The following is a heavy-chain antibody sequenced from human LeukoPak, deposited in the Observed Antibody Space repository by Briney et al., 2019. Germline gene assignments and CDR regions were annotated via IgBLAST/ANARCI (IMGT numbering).Heavy chain of an antibody. CDR1: GVFFSGYY. CDR2: INHSGST. J-gene: IGHJ4*02. Sequence: PSETLSLTCAVYGVFFSGYYWSWIRQPPGKGLEWIGEINHSGSTNYNPSLKSRVTISVDTSKNQFSLKLSSVTAADTDMYHCARLYCNGRSCFEAYWGQGTLVTVSS. D-gene: IGHD2-15*01. V-gene: IGHV4-34*01. CDR3: ARLYCNGRSCFEAY.